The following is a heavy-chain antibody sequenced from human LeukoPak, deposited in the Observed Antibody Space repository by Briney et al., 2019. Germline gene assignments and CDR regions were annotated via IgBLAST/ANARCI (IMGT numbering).Heavy chain of an antibody. D-gene: IGHD3-10*01. J-gene: IGHJ4*02. V-gene: IGHV4-39*07. CDR2: IYYSGST. CDR1: GGSISSSSYY. CDR3: ATSMVRGVMVY. Sequence: SETLSLTCTVSGGSISSSSYYWGWIRQPPGKGLEWIGSIYYSGSTYYNPSLKSRVTISVDTSKNQFSLKLSSVTAADTAVYYCATSMVRGVMVYWGQGTLVTVSS.